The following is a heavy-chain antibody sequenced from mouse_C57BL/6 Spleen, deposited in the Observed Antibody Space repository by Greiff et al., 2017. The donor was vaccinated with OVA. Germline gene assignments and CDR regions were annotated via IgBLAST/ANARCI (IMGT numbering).Heavy chain of an antibody. V-gene: IGHV1-72*01. J-gene: IGHJ2*01. D-gene: IGHD1-1*01. CDR2: IDPNSGGT. CDR1: GYTFTSYW. CDR3: ARDSPRLYYYGSSPPTFDY. Sequence: VQLQQPGAELVKPGASVKLSCKASGYTFTSYWMHWVKQRPGRGLEWIGRIDPNSGGTKYNEKFKSKATLTVDKPSSTAYMQLSSLTSEDSAVYYCARDSPRLYYYGSSPPTFDYWGQGTTLSVSS.